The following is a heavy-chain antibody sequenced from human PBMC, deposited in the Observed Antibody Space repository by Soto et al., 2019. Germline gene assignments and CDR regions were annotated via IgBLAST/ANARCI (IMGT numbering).Heavy chain of an antibody. CDR2: ISGSGGST. D-gene: IGHD6-19*01. CDR1: GFTFSNYA. CDR3: TKNSRQGAVAGPKWFYL. V-gene: IGHV3-23*01. Sequence: EVQLLESGGGLVERGGSLRLSCAASGFTFSNYAMNWVRQAPGKGLEWVSAISGSGGSTYYADSVKGRFTISRDNSKNTLYVQMNRLRAEDTAVYYCTKNSRQGAVAGPKWFYLWGQGTLVTVSS. J-gene: IGHJ5*02.